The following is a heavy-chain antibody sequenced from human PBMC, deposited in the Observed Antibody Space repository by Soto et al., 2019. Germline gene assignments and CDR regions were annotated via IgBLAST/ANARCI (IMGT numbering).Heavy chain of an antibody. J-gene: IGHJ4*02. V-gene: IGHV4-39*02. CDR1: GGSINSNNYY. CDR2: IYYDGTT. Sequence: PSETLSLTCTVSGGSINSNNYYWAWIRQPPGKGLAWIASIYYDGTTYYNTSLKSRVTISRDTSKNQFSLRLTSMTAADTAVYYYAKVVVAATRHTDFDSWGQGTLVTVSS. CDR3: AKVVVAATRHTDFDS. D-gene: IGHD2-15*01.